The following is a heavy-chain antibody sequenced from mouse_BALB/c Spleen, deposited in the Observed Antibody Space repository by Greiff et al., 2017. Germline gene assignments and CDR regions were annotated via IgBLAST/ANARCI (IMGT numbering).Heavy chain of an antibody. CDR1: GFTFSSYG. J-gene: IGHJ4*01. V-gene: IGHV5-6*01. CDR2: ISSGGSYT. D-gene: IGHD4-1*01. CDR3: ARHPLTGTGMDY. Sequence: EVMLVESGGDLVKPGGSLKLSCAASGFTFSSYGMSWVRQTPDKRLEWVATISSGGSYTYYPDSVKGRFTISRDNAKNTLYLQMSSLKSEDTAMFYSARHPLTGTGMDYGGQGTSVTVSS.